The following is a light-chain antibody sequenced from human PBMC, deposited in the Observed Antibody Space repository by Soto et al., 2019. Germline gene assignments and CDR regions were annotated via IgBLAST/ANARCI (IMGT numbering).Light chain of an antibody. CDR2: DTS. J-gene: IGLJ1*01. CDR1: TGAVTSGHY. CDR3: LLSYNGPYV. Sequence: QTVVTQEPFLTVSPGGTITLTCGSSTGAVTSGHYPYWFQQKPGQAPRTLIYDTSNKHSWTPARFSGSLLGGKAALTLSGAQPDDEADYYCLLSYNGPYVFGAGTKLTVL. V-gene: IGLV7-46*01.